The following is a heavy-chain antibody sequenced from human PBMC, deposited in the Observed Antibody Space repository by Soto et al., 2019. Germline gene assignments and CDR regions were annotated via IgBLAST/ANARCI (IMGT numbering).Heavy chain of an antibody. CDR1: GFTFSSYG. CDR2: IWYDGSNK. Sequence: GGSLRLSCAASGFTFSSYGMHWVRQAPGKGLEWVAVIWYDGSNKYYADSVKGRFTISRDNSKNTLYLQMNSLRAEDTAVYYCAGESSQLQLWSFAKTFDYWGQGTLVTVSS. CDR3: AGESSQLQLWSFAKTFDY. V-gene: IGHV3-33*01. D-gene: IGHD5-18*01. J-gene: IGHJ4*02.